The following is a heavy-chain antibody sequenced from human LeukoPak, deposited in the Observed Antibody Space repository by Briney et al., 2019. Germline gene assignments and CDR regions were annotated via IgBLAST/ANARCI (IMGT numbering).Heavy chain of an antibody. CDR1: GFTFSNYG. CDR3: ARDVVFDY. CDR2: IKQDGREI. J-gene: IGHJ4*02. D-gene: IGHD2-21*01. Sequence: GGSLRLSCEVGFTFSNYGMHWVRQAPGKGLEWVANIKQDGREIYYADSVKGRFSISRDNAQTSLYLQMNSLRAEDTAVYYCARDVVFDYWGQGTLVSVSS. V-gene: IGHV3-7*01.